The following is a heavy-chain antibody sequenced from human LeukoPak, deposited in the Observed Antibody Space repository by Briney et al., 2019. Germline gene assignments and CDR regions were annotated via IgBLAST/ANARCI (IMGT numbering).Heavy chain of an antibody. CDR1: GFTFNSYA. Sequence: QSGGSLRLSCAASGFTFNSYALSWVRQAPGKGLEWVSAISDGGGSTFYADSVKGRFTISRDNSKHTVYLQMNSLRVEHTAVYYCAKDFDGYGGLRGDAFDIWGQGTMVIVSS. CDR3: AKDFDGYGGLRGDAFDI. CDR2: ISDGGGST. V-gene: IGHV3-23*01. D-gene: IGHD4-23*01. J-gene: IGHJ3*02.